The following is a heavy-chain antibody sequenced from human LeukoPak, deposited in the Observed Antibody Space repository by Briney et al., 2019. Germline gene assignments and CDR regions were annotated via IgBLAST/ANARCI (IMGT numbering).Heavy chain of an antibody. V-gene: IGHV3-21*01. CDR3: ARGSRGDGTPGY. J-gene: IGHJ4*02. CDR1: GFTFSSYS. Sequence: GGSLRLSCAASGFTFSSYSMNWVRQAPGKGLEWVSSISSSSSYIYYADSVKGRFTISRDNAKNSLYLRMNSLRAEDTAVYYCARGSRGDGTPGYWGQGTLVTVSS. D-gene: IGHD5-12*01. CDR2: ISSSSSYI.